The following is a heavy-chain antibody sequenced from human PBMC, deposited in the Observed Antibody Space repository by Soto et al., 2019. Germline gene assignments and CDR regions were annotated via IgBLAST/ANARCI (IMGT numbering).Heavy chain of an antibody. CDR2: IYYSGST. J-gene: IGHJ5*02. D-gene: IGHD4-17*01. Sequence: SETLSLTCTVSGGSISSSSYYWGWIRQPPGKGLEWIGSIYYSGSTYYNPSLKSRVTISVDTSKNQFSLKLSSVTAADTAVYYCARHVYSEFDYGDYLPCWFDPWGQGTLVTVSS. CDR3: ARHVYSEFDYGDYLPCWFDP. CDR1: GGSISSSSYY. V-gene: IGHV4-39*01.